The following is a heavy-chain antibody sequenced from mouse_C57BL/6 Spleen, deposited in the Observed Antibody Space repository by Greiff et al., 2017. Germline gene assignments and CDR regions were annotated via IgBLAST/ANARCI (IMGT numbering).Heavy chain of an antibody. D-gene: IGHD2-1*01. Sequence: QVQLQQSGPELVKPGASVKISCKASGYAFSSSWMNWVKQRPGKGLEWIGRIYPGDGDTNYNGKFKGKAKLTADKSSSTAYRQLSSLTSEDSAVYFCARGGNGNYGFDYWGQGTTLTVSS. CDR2: IYPGDGDT. CDR1: GYAFSSSW. CDR3: ARGGNGNYGFDY. V-gene: IGHV1-82*01. J-gene: IGHJ2*01.